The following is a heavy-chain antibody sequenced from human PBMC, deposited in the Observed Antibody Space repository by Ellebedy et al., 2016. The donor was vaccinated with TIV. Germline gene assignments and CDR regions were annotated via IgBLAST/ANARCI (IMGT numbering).Heavy chain of an antibody. CDR1: GYTFTSYG. CDR2: ISAYNGNT. J-gene: IGHJ6*02. CDR3: ARDSCSGGSCYFYYYYGMDV. D-gene: IGHD2-15*01. Sequence: AASVKVSCKASGYTFTSYGISWVRQAPGQGLEWMGWISAYNGNTNYAQKLQGRVTMTTDTSTSTAYMELRSLRSDDTAVYYCARDSCSGGSCYFYYYYGMDVWGQGTTVTVSS. V-gene: IGHV1-18*01.